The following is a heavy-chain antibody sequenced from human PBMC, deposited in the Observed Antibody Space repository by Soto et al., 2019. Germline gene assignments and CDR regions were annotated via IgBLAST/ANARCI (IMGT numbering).Heavy chain of an antibody. D-gene: IGHD3-3*01. J-gene: IGHJ3*01. CDR3: ARDFGLQAPGL. Sequence: QVHLVQSGAEVKKPGSSVKVSCKASGGDFRSYAITWVRQAPGQGLEWMGDIIPALNSPNYAQKYQVRVSITADEATTTVYLELSSLRSDETAMFFGARDFGLQAPGLCGQGTMLLVSS. V-gene: IGHV1-69*01. CDR1: GGDFRSYA. CDR2: IIPALNSP.